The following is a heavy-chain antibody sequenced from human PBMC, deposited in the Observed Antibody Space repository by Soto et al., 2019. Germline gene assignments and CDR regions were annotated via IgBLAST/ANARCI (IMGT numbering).Heavy chain of an antibody. CDR1: GYTLTELS. CDR2: FDPEDGET. J-gene: IGHJ4*02. D-gene: IGHD6-13*01. V-gene: IGHV1-24*01. CDR3: ATDREQQLASLVRPFDY. Sequence: ASVKVSCKVSGYTLTELSMHWVRQAPGKGLEWMGGFDPEDGETIYAQKSQGRVTMTEDTSTDTAYMELSSLRSEDTAVYYCATDREQQLASLVRPFDYWGQGTLVTVSS.